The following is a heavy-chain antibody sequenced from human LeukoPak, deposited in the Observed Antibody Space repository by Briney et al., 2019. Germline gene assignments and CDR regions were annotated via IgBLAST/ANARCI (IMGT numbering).Heavy chain of an antibody. CDR3: AKDGSFSMVRAPVRFDY. V-gene: IGHV3-23*01. CDR1: GFTFSSYW. Sequence: PGGSLRLSCAASGFTFSSYWMSWVRQAPGKGLEWVSAISGSGGSTYYADSVKGRFTISRDNSKNTLYLQMNSPRAEDTAVYYCAKDGSFSMVRAPVRFDYWGQGTLVTVSS. CDR2: ISGSGGST. J-gene: IGHJ4*02. D-gene: IGHD3-10*01.